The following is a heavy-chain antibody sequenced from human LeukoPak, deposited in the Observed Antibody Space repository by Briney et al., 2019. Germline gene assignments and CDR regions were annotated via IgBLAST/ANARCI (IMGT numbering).Heavy chain of an antibody. CDR1: GFTFDDYG. Sequence: GGSLRLSCAASGFTFDDYGMSWVRQAPGRGLVWVSGINNDRRSTSYADSVKGRFTISRDNAKNTLYLQMNSLRAEDTAVYYCAREQKVITFGGVIGPWGQGTLVTVSS. CDR2: INNDRRST. CDR3: AREQKVITFGGVIGP. V-gene: IGHV3-74*01. D-gene: IGHD3-16*01. J-gene: IGHJ5*02.